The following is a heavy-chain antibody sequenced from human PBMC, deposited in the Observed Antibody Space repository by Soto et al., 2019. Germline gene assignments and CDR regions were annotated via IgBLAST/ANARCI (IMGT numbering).Heavy chain of an antibody. CDR2: IVVGSGNT. Sequence: GASVKVSCKASGLTFTSSAVQWVRQARGQRLEWIGWIVVGSGNTNYAQKFQERVTITRDMSTSTAYMELSSLRSEDTAVYYCAADELGVEMATILGYWGQGTLVTVSS. CDR3: AADELGVEMATILGY. J-gene: IGHJ4*02. D-gene: IGHD5-12*01. CDR1: GLTFTSSA. V-gene: IGHV1-58*01.